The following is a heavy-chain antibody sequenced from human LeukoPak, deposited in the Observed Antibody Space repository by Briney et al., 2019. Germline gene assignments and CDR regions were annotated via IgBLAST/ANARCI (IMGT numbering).Heavy chain of an antibody. V-gene: IGHV3-23*01. CDR3: AKAPRGYSGYAGINVDY. Sequence: GGSLRLSCAASGFTFSSYAMSWVRQAPGKGLEWVSAISGSGGSTYYADSVKGRFTISRDNSKNTLYLQMNSLRAEDTAVYYCAKAPRGYSGYAGINVDYWGQGTLVTVSS. D-gene: IGHD5-12*01. J-gene: IGHJ4*02. CDR1: GFTFSSYA. CDR2: ISGSGGST.